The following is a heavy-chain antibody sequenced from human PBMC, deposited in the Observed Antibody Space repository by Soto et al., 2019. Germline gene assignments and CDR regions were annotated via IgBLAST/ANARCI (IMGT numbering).Heavy chain of an antibody. CDR2: IWYDGSNK. CDR3: ARAMELDYGDYYYYGMDV. CDR1: GFTFSSYG. D-gene: IGHD4-17*01. Sequence: GGSLRLSCAASGFTFSSYGMHWVRQAPGKGLEWVAVIWYDGSNKYYADSVKGRFNISRDNSKNTLYLQMNSLRAEDTAVYYCARAMELDYGDYYYYGMDVWGQGTTVTVSS. V-gene: IGHV3-33*01. J-gene: IGHJ6*02.